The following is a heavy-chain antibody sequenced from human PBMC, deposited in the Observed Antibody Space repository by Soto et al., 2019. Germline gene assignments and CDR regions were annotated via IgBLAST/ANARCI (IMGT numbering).Heavy chain of an antibody. Sequence: ASVKVSCKASGGTFSSYAISWVRQAPGQGLEWMGRIIPILGIANYAQKFQGRVTITADKSTSTAYIELSSLRSEDTAVYYCARASPDYGDYYFDYWGQGTLVTVSS. D-gene: IGHD4-17*01. CDR3: ARASPDYGDYYFDY. CDR1: GGTFSSYA. CDR2: IIPILGIA. J-gene: IGHJ4*02. V-gene: IGHV1-69*04.